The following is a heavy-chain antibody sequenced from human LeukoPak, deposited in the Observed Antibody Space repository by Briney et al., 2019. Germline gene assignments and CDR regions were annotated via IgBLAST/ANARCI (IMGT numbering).Heavy chain of an antibody. D-gene: IGHD6-13*01. Sequence: GGSLRLSCAASGFTFSSYSMNWVRQAPGKGLEWVSYISSSSSTIYYADSVKGRFTISRDNAKNSLYLQMNSLRAEDTAVYYCARDHGVDSSSWYSYYYYYYMDVWGKGTTVTVSS. CDR1: GFTFSSYS. CDR3: ARDHGVDSSSWYSYYYYYYMDV. CDR2: ISSSSSTI. V-gene: IGHV3-48*04. J-gene: IGHJ6*03.